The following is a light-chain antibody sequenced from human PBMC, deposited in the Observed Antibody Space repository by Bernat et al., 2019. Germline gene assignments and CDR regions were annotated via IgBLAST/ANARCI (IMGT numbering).Light chain of an antibody. Sequence: IVMTQSPATLSVSPGERATLSCRASQSVSSNLAWYQHKPGQAPRLLIHGASTRATGVPARFSGSGSGTEFTLTISSLQSEDFAVYYCQQYNNWPPYTFGQGTKLEIK. CDR2: GAS. J-gene: IGKJ2*01. CDR1: QSVSSN. CDR3: QQYNNWPPYT. V-gene: IGKV3-15*01.